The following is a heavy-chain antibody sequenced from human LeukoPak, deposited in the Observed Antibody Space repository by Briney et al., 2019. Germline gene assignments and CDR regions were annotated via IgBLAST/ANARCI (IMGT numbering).Heavy chain of an antibody. V-gene: IGHV3-23*01. CDR1: GFTFSTCA. CDR2: ISGTTSGT. CDR3: AKVRTYFYHGLDV. J-gene: IGHJ6*02. D-gene: IGHD1-14*01. Sequence: GGSLRLSCAASGFTFSTCAMSWVRKAPGKGLEWVSGISGTTSGTYYADSVKGRFTISRDNSKNTLFLQVNSLRAEDTAVYYCAKVRTYFYHGLDVWGQGTTVTVSS.